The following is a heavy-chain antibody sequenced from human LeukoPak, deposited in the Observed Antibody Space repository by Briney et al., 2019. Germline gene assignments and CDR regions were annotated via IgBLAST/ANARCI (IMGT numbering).Heavy chain of an antibody. CDR2: IYTSGST. Sequence: TLSLTCTVSGGSISSGSYYWSWIRQPAGKGLEWIGRIYTSGSTNYNPSLKSRATISVDTSKNQFSLKLSSVTAADTAVYYCATADSPDYYYYYYMDVWGKGTTVTVSS. CDR3: ATADSPDYYYYYYMDV. CDR1: GGSISSGSYY. J-gene: IGHJ6*03. D-gene: IGHD2-21*01. V-gene: IGHV4-61*02.